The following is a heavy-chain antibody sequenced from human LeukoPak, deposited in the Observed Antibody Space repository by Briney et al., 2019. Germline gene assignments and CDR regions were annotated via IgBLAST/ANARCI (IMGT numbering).Heavy chain of an antibody. Sequence: GGSLRFSCAASGFTFSSYGMHWVRQAPGNGLEWVAVISYDGSNKYYADSVKGRFTISRDNSKNTLYLQMNSLRAEDTAVYYCAKIGTSGDIVGATRLRAFDIWGQGTMVTVSS. CDR2: ISYDGSNK. V-gene: IGHV3-30*18. D-gene: IGHD1-26*01. CDR1: GFTFSSYG. CDR3: AKIGTSGDIVGATRLRAFDI. J-gene: IGHJ3*02.